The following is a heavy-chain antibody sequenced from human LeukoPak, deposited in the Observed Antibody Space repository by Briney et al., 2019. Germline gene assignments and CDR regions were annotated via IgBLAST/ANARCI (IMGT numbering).Heavy chain of an antibody. V-gene: IGHV3-49*05. CDR3: TRADVDIVATIEGGLDY. J-gene: IGHJ4*02. CDR2: IRSKAYGGTT. Sequence: KAGGSLRLSCTASGFTFGDYAMSWFRQAPGKGLEWVGFIRSKAYGGTTEYAASVKGRFTISRDDSKSIAYLQMNSLKTEDTAVYYCTRADVDIVATIEGGLDYWGQGTLVTVSS. CDR1: GFTFGDYA. D-gene: IGHD5-12*01.